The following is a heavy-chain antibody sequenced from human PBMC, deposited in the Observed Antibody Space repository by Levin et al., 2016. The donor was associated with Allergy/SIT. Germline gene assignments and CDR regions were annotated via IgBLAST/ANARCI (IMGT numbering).Heavy chain of an antibody. CDR3: ARIRTSSGWPMKFDY. D-gene: IGHD6-19*01. CDR2: IDPSDSYT. V-gene: IGHV5-10-1*01. Sequence: VRQMPGKGLEWMGRIDPSDSYTNYSPSFQGHVTISADKSISTAYLQWSSLKASDTAMYYCARIRTSSGWPMKFDYWGQGTLVTAPQ. J-gene: IGHJ4*02.